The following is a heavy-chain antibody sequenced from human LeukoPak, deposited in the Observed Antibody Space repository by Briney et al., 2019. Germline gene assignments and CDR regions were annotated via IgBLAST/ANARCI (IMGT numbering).Heavy chain of an antibody. D-gene: IGHD1-7*01. Sequence: QAGGSLRLSCAASGFTFSSYSMNWVRQAPGKGLEWVSYISSSSSTIYYADSVKGRFTISRDNAKKSLYLQMNSLRAEDTAVYYCARVGSLLGWNYGSYYYYYMDVWGKGTTVTVSS. CDR1: GFTFSSYS. V-gene: IGHV3-48*01. J-gene: IGHJ6*03. CDR2: ISSSSSTI. CDR3: ARVGSLLGWNYGSYYYYYMDV.